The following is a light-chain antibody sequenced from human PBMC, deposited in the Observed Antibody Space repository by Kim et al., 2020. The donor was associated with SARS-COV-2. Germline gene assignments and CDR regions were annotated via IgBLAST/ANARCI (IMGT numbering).Light chain of an antibody. V-gene: IGLV3-19*01. Sequence: SSELTQDSAVSVALGQTVRITCQGDSLRSYYATWYQQKPRQAPVVVFYGRDNRPSGIPDRFSGSASGNTASLTISGAQAEDEADFYCQSRDSGGNVVFGGGTKLTVL. CDR2: GRD. CDR3: QSRDSGGNVV. J-gene: IGLJ2*01. CDR1: SLRSYY.